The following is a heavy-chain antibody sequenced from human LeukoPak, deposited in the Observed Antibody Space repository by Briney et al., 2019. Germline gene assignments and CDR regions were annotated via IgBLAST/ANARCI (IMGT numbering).Heavy chain of an antibody. V-gene: IGHV4-59*12. J-gene: IGHJ6*02. CDR2: IYYSGST. D-gene: IGHD3-10*01. Sequence: PSETLSLTCTVSGGSISSYYWSWIRQPPGKGLEWIGYIYYSGSTYYNPSLKSRVTISVDTSKNQFSLKLSSVTAADTAVYYCARDRTPLIRGVNYYYYGMDVWGQGTTVTVSS. CDR1: GGSISSYY. CDR3: ARDRTPLIRGVNYYYYGMDV.